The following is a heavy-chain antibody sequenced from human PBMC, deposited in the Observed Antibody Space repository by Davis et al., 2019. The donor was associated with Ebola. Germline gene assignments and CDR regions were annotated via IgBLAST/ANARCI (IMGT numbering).Heavy chain of an antibody. Sequence: SVKVSCKASGYTFTSYGISWVRQAPGQGLEWMGRIIPILGIANYAQKFQGRVTITADKSTSTAYMELSSLRSEDTAVYYCARAVVAAQGYYYYGMDVWGQGTTVTVSS. V-gene: IGHV1-69*04. J-gene: IGHJ6*02. CDR3: ARAVVAAQGYYYYGMDV. CDR1: GYTFTSYG. CDR2: IIPILGIA. D-gene: IGHD2-15*01.